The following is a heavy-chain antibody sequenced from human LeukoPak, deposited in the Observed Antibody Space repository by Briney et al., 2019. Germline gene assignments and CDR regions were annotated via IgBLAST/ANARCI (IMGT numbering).Heavy chain of an antibody. CDR2: INPNSGGT. CDR1: GYTFTGYY. V-gene: IGHV1-2*02. CDR3: AADREVRGVMDY. D-gene: IGHD3-10*01. J-gene: IGHJ4*02. Sequence: ASVKVSCKASGYTFTGYYMHWVRQAPGQGLEWMGWINPNSGGTNYAQKFQGRVTMTRDTSISTAYMELSRLRSDDTAVYYCAADREVRGVMDYWGQGTLVTVSS.